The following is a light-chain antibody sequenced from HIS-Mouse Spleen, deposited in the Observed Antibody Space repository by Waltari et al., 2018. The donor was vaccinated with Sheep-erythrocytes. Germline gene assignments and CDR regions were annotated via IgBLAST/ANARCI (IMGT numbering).Light chain of an antibody. CDR2: EGS. J-gene: IGLJ3*02. Sequence: QSALTQPASVSGSPGQSITISCTGTSSDVGSYNLVSCYQQHPGKAPKLMLYEGSKRPYGVVNRFSGSKSGGTASLTISGLQAEDEADYYCCSYAGSSTPWVFGGGTKLTVL. CDR3: CSYAGSSTPWV. V-gene: IGLV2-23*01. CDR1: SSDVGSYNL.